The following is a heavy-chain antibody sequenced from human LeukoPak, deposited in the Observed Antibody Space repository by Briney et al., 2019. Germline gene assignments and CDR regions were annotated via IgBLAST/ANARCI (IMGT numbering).Heavy chain of an antibody. Sequence: HSGGSLRLSCAASGFTFSSYWMQWVRQGPGKGLVWVSRINSDGSSTNYADSVKGRFTISRDNAKNTLYLQMNSLRAEDTAVYYCARAGYCSGGGCHPYWGQGTLVTVSS. J-gene: IGHJ4*02. CDR2: INSDGSST. V-gene: IGHV3-74*01. CDR3: ARAGYCSGGGCHPY. D-gene: IGHD2-15*01. CDR1: GFTFSSYW.